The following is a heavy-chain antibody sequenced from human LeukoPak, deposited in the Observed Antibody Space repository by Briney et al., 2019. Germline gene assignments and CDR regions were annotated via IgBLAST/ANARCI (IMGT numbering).Heavy chain of an antibody. V-gene: IGHV1-2*02. D-gene: IGHD3-22*01. J-gene: IGHJ4*02. Sequence: ASVKVSCKASGYTFTGYYMHWVRQAPGQGLEWMGWINGNSGGTNYAQKFQGRVTMTRDTSISTAYMELSSLRSDDTAVYYCARETYNSDPSLDYWGQGSQVTVYS. CDR3: ARETYNSDPSLDY. CDR2: INGNSGGT. CDR1: GYTFTGYY.